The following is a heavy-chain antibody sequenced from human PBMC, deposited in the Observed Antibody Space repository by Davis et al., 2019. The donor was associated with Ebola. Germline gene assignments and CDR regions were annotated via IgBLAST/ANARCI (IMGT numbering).Heavy chain of an antibody. V-gene: IGHV1-69*05. Sequence: SVKVSCKASGGIFSSYAISWVRQAPGQGLEWMGGIIPIFGTANYAQKLQGRVTMTTDTSTSTASMELRSLGSDDTAVYYCARGCRSTSCYTGWFDPWGQGTLVTVSS. CDR2: IIPIFGTA. CDR1: GGIFSSYA. D-gene: IGHD2-2*02. J-gene: IGHJ5*02. CDR3: ARGCRSTSCYTGWFDP.